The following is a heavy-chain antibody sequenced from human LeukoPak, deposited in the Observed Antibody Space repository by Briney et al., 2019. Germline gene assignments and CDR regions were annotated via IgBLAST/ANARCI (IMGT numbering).Heavy chain of an antibody. CDR2: INPNSGGT. CDR1: GYIFTGYY. D-gene: IGHD6-13*01. V-gene: IGHV1-2*02. Sequence: ASVKVSYKASGYIFTGYYMHWVRQAPGQGLEWMGWINPNSGGTNYAQKFQGRVTMTRDTSITTAYMELSSLRSDDTAVYYCARDSYSSSSRKGFDYWGQGTLVTVSS. CDR3: ARDSYSSSSRKGFDY. J-gene: IGHJ4*02.